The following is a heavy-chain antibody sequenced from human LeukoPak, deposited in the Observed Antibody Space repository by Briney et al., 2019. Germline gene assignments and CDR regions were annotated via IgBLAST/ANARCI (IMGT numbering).Heavy chain of an antibody. CDR2: ISSGAVTA. J-gene: IGHJ4*02. V-gene: IGHV3-23*01. CDR1: GFTFSSYA. CDR3: AKLPW. Sequence: GGSLRRSCSASGFTFSSYAMFWVRQAPGKGLGWVSGISSGAVTADYADSVKGRFTISRDNSKNTLYLQINSLRAEDTAVYYCAKLPWWGQGTLVTVSS.